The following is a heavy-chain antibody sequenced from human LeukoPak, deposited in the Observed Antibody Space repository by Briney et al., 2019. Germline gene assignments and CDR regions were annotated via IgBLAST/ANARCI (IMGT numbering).Heavy chain of an antibody. V-gene: IGHV3-11*01. Sequence: GGSLRLSCAASGFTFSDYYMSWIRQAPGKGLEWVSYIDSSGSPIYYTDSVKGRFTISRDNAKKSLYLQMNSLRPEDTAVYYCATSLAVAAYYFDYWGQGTLVTVS. CDR1: GFTFSDYY. J-gene: IGHJ4*02. D-gene: IGHD6-19*01. CDR2: IDSSGSPI. CDR3: ATSLAVAAYYFDY.